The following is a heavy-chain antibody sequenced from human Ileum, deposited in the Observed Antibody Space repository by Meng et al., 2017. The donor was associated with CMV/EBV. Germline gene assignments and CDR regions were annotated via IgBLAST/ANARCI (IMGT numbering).Heavy chain of an antibody. CDR3: ARAKYWSLDY. CDR2: VHHSGDA. V-gene: IGHV4-4*02. CDR1: GDCISSHSW. Sequence: LTCAVSGDCISSHSWWTWVRQPPGKGLEWIGEVHHSGDATYNPSLKSQITISVDQSNNQFSLKLSSVTAADTAVYYCARAKYWSLDYWGQGTLVTVSS. J-gene: IGHJ4*02. D-gene: IGHD2/OR15-2a*01.